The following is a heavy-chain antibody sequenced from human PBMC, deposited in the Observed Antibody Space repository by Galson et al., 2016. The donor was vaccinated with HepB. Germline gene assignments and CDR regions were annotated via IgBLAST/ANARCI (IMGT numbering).Heavy chain of an antibody. CDR1: GGTFSNCA. Sequence: SVKVSCKASGGTFSNCAISWVRQAPGQGLEWMGGIIPFPGTTNYAQTLQGRVTITADRSTSTAYMELTSLTFEDTAVYYCASVHQRGFDYWGQGTLVTVSS. V-gene: IGHV1-69*10. CDR3: ASVHQRGFDY. D-gene: IGHD3-10*01. CDR2: IIPFPGTT. J-gene: IGHJ4*02.